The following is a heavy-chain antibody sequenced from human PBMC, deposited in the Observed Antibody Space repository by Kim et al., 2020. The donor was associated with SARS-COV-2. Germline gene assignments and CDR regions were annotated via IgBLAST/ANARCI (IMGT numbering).Heavy chain of an antibody. J-gene: IGHJ4*02. V-gene: IGHV1-46*01. Sequence: ASVKVSCKASGYSFSTHYIHWVRQAPGQGLEWTGIINPSDDGTKYAQKFQGRVTMTRDTSTSTVYMELSSLRSEDTAVYYCARVHAPYYYMLTGPVFAYWGQETLDPVS. CDR1: GYSFSTHY. CDR2: INPSDDGT. CDR3: ARVHAPYYYMLTGPVFAY. D-gene: IGHD3-9*01.